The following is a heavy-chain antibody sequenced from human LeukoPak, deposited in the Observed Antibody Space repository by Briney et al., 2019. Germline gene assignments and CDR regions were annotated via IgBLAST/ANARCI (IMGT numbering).Heavy chain of an antibody. V-gene: IGHV3-23*01. CDR1: GFTLSSYA. Sequence: GGSLRLSCATSGFTLSSYAMSWVRQAPGKGLEWVSGSLGDGGSTHSADSVKGRFTISRDNSKNTLYLQMNSLRGEDTAVYYCARGHGPGSYNELDYWGQGTLVTVSS. CDR3: ARGHGPGSYNELDY. D-gene: IGHD3-10*01. CDR2: SLGDGGST. J-gene: IGHJ4*02.